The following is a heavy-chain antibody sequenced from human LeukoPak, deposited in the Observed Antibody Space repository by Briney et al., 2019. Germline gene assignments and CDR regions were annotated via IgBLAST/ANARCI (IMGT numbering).Heavy chain of an antibody. CDR1: GFTVSSNY. J-gene: IGHJ6*02. Sequence: PGGSLRLSCAASGFTVSSNYMSWVRQAPGKGLEWVSVIYSGGSIYYADSVKGRFTISRDNSKNTLYLQMNSLRAEDTAVYYCARDSCSGGSCHYYYYYGMDVWGQGTTVTVS. V-gene: IGHV3-66*01. CDR2: IYSGGSI. CDR3: ARDSCSGGSCHYYYYYGMDV. D-gene: IGHD2-15*01.